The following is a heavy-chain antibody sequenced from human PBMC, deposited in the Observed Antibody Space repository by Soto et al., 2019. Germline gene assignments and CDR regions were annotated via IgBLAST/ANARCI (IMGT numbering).Heavy chain of an antibody. CDR2: IYYSGST. D-gene: IGHD2-21*02. J-gene: IGHJ4*02. CDR1: GGSISSSSYY. V-gene: IGHV4-39*01. Sequence: TLSLTCTVSGGSISSSSYYWGWIRQPPGKGLEWIGSIYYSGSTYYNPSLKSRVTISVDTSKNQFSLKLSSVTAADTAVYYCAGYRRTVDYWGQGTLVTVSS. CDR3: AGYRRTVDY.